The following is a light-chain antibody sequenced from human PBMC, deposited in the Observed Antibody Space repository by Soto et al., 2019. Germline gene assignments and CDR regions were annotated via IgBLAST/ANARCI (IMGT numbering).Light chain of an antibody. Sequence: DIVMTQSPDSLAVSLGERATINCRSSQSVLYSSSNKNYLAWYQQKPGQPPKLLIYWASTRESGVPDRFSGSGSGADFTLTISSLQAVDVAVYYCQEYCSSPWTFGQGTKVEIK. CDR1: QSVLYSSSNKNY. CDR2: WAS. J-gene: IGKJ1*01. CDR3: QEYCSSPWT. V-gene: IGKV4-1*01.